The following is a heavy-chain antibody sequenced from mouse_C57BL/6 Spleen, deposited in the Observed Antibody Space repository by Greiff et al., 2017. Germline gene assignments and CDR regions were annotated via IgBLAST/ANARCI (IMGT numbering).Heavy chain of an antibody. V-gene: IGHV5-16*01. CDR3: ARGWYYWYFDV. J-gene: IGHJ1*03. Sequence: EVHLVEPEGGLVQPGSSMKLSCTASAFTFSDYYMAWFRQVPEKGLEWVADINYDGSSTYYLDSLKSRFIISRDNAKNILYLQMSSLKSEDAATYYCARGWYYWYFDVWGTGTTVTVSS. CDR2: INYDGSST. D-gene: IGHD2-1*01. CDR1: AFTFSDYY.